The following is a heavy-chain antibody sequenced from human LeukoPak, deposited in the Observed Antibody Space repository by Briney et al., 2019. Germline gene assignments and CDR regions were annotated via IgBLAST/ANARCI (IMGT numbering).Heavy chain of an antibody. V-gene: IGHV3-74*01. D-gene: IGHD3-22*01. J-gene: IGHJ4*02. CDR3: ARDRTNTYYQDNSGYPDY. CDR2: IKSDGIST. Sequence: GGSLRLSCAASGFTFSTYWMHWVRQAPGKGLVWVSHIKSDGISTTYADSVKGRFTISRDNAKNTLYLQMNSLRAEDTAVYYCARDRTNTYYQDNSGYPDYWGQGTLVTVSS. CDR1: GFTFSTYW.